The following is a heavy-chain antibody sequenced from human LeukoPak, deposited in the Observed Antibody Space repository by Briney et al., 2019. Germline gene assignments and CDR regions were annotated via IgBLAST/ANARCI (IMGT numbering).Heavy chain of an antibody. CDR1: GFTFSSYE. V-gene: IGHV3-48*03. CDR3: ARLAVYGDYVFDY. D-gene: IGHD4-17*01. CDR2: ITSGGSTI. Sequence: GGSLRLSCAASGFTFSSYEMDWVRQAPGKGLEWVSYITSGGSTIYYADSVKGRFTISRDNAKNSLYLQMNSLRPEDTAVYYCARLAVYGDYVFDYWGQGTLVTVSS. J-gene: IGHJ4*02.